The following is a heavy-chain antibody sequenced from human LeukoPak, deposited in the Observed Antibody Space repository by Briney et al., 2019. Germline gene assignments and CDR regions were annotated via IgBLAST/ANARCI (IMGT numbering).Heavy chain of an antibody. J-gene: IGHJ6*03. V-gene: IGHV1-24*01. CDR1: GYTLTELS. CDR2: FDPEDGET. CDR3: ATVSGIAVPWGEVYYYYIDV. Sequence: GASVKVSCKVSGYTLTELSMHWVRQAPGKGLEWMGGFDPEDGETIYAQKFQGRVTMTEDTSTDTAYMELSSLRSEDTAVYYCATVSGIAVPWGEVYYYYIDVWGKGTTVTVSS. D-gene: IGHD6-19*01.